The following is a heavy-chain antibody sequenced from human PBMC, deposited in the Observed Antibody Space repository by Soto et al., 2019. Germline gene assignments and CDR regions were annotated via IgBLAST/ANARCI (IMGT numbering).Heavy chain of an antibody. D-gene: IGHD2-15*01. Sequence: EEHLLESGGGLIQPGGSLRLACAASGFTFSSYAMTWVRQAPGKGLEWVSSISFSDGGTYYADSVKGRLTISRDNSKNTLFLQMNSLRVEDTAVYYCVKDDRILGRRYFDLWGRGTLVTVSS. CDR2: ISFSDGGT. J-gene: IGHJ2*01. CDR3: VKDDRILGRRYFDL. V-gene: IGHV3-23*01. CDR1: GFTFSSYA.